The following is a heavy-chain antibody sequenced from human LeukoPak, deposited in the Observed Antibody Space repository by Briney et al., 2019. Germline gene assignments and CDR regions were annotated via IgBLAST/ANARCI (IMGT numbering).Heavy chain of an antibody. D-gene: IGHD3-9*01. Sequence: PGGSLRLSCAASGFTFSSYAMSWVRQAPGKGLEWVSAISGSGGSTYYADSVKGRFTISRDNSKNTLYLQMNSLRAEDTAVYYCVILTGPSYYYYGMDVWGQGTTVTVSS. V-gene: IGHV3-23*01. CDR1: GFTFSSYA. J-gene: IGHJ6*02. CDR3: VILTGPSYYYYGMDV. CDR2: ISGSGGST.